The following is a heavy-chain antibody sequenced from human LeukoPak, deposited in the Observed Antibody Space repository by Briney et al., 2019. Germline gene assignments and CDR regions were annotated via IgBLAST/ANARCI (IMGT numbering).Heavy chain of an antibody. CDR2: MNPNSGNT. CDR1: GYTFTSYD. V-gene: IGHV1-8*01. D-gene: IGHD3-10*01. J-gene: IGHJ4*02. CDR3: ARVHRVRGVPNLGY. Sequence: ASVKVSCKASGYTFTSYDINWVRQATGQGPEWMGWMNPNSGNTGYAQKFQGRVTMTRNTSISTAYMELSSLRSEDTAVYYCARVHRVRGVPNLGYWGQGTLVTVSS.